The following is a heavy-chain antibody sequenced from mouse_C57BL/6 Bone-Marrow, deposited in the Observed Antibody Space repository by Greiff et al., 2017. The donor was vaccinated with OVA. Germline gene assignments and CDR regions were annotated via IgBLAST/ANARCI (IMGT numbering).Heavy chain of an antibody. CDR3: ARGGVYYAMDY. CDR2: IDPSDSYT. V-gene: IGHV1-69*01. J-gene: IGHJ4*01. Sequence: QVQLQQPGAELVMPGASVKLSCKASGYTFTSYWMHWVKQRPGQGLEWIGEIDPSDSYTNYNQKFKGKSTLTVDKSSRTAYMQLSRLTSEDAAVYYYARGGVYYAMDYGGQGTSVTVSS. CDR1: GYTFTSYW.